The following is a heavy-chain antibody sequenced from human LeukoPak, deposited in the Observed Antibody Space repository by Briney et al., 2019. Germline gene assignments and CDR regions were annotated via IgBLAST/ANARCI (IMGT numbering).Heavy chain of an antibody. Sequence: ASVKVSCKASGYTFTSYYMHWVRQAPGQGLEWMGIIIPSGGSTSYAQKFQGRVTMTRDTSTSTVYMELSSLRSEDTAVYYCARAFRKDNYYYYGMDVWGQGTTVTVSS. CDR1: GYTFTSYY. D-gene: IGHD2/OR15-2a*01. CDR3: ARAFRKDNYYYYGMDV. J-gene: IGHJ6*02. V-gene: IGHV1-46*01. CDR2: IIPSGGST.